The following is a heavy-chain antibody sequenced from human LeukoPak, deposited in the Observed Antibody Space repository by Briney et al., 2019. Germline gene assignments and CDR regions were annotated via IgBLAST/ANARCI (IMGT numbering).Heavy chain of an antibody. Sequence: GESLKISCQASGYSFTSSWIGWARQMPGKGLEWMAIINPGDSDTIYSPSFQGQVTISADKSISTVYLQWGSLKASDTAMYYCARQPGAGWLDPWGQGTLVTVSS. V-gene: IGHV5-51*01. D-gene: IGHD3-10*01. CDR1: GYSFTSSW. CDR3: ARQPGAGWLDP. J-gene: IGHJ5*02. CDR2: INPGDSDT.